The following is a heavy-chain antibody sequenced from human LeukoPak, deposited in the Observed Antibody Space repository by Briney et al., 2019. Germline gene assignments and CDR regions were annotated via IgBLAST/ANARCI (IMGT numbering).Heavy chain of an antibody. D-gene: IGHD5-24*01. CDR2: INPSGGST. CDR3: ARGAWLQFRRSPYYYMDV. V-gene: IGHV1-46*01. Sequence: ASVKVSCKASGYTLTSYYMHWVRQAPGQGLEWMGIINPSGGSTSYAQKFQGRVTMTRDTSTSTVYMELSSLRSEDTAVYYCARGAWLQFRRSPYYYMDVWGKGTTVTVSS. CDR1: GYTLTSYY. J-gene: IGHJ6*03.